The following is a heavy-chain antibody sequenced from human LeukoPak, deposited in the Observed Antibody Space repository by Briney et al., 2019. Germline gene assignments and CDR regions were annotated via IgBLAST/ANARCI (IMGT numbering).Heavy chain of an antibody. CDR1: GGSFSGYY. V-gene: IGHV4-34*01. D-gene: IGHD3-22*01. Sequence: SETLSFTCAVYGGSFSGYYWSWIRQPPGKGLEWIGEINHSGSTNYNPSLKSRVTISVDTSKNQLSLKLSSVTAADTAVYYCARGYDSSGYYLHWGQGTLVTVSS. CDR3: ARGYDSSGYYLH. J-gene: IGHJ4*02. CDR2: INHSGST.